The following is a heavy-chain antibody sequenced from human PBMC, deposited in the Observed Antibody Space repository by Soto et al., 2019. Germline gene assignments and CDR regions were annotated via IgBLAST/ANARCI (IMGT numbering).Heavy chain of an antibody. CDR3: SSFGGPGISHTWFDA. V-gene: IGHV5-51*01. CDR2: IYPGDSDT. CDR1: GYSFTSYW. D-gene: IGHD3-16*01. J-gene: IGHJ5*02. Sequence: PGESLKISCKGSGYSFTSYWIGWVRQMPGKGLEWMGIIYPGDSDTRYSPSFQGQVTFSADLSINSAYLQWTSLKASDSAMYYCSSFGGPGISHTWFDAWGQGTLVTVSS.